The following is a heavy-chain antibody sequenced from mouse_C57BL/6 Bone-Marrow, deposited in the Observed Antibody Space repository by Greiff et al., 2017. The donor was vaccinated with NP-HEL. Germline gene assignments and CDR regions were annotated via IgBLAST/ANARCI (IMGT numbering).Heavy chain of an antibody. CDR1: GYTFTSYW. CDR2: IDPNSGGT. CDR3: AGYYYGSSSHWYFDV. D-gene: IGHD1-1*01. Sequence: VQLQQPGAELVKPGASVKLSCKASGYTFTSYWMHWVKQRPGRGLEWIGRIDPNSGGTKYNEKFKGKATLTADKSSSTAYMELRSLTSEDSAVYFCAGYYYGSSSHWYFDVWGTGTTVTVSS. J-gene: IGHJ1*03. V-gene: IGHV1-62-3*01.